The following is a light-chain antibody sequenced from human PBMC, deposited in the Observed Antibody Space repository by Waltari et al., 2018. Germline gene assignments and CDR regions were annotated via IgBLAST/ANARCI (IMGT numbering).Light chain of an antibody. CDR2: EVY. CDR3: ASYRSGHTVL. J-gene: IGLJ2*01. CDR1: SSAIGRYNG. Sequence: QSALTQPPSVSKSLGQSATISCSGTSSAIGRYNGVSWYQQHSGTAPRLLVYEVYERPSGVSDRFSGSKSGNTASLTISGLQADDEADYYCASYRSGHTVLFGGGTRLTVL. V-gene: IGLV2-8*02.